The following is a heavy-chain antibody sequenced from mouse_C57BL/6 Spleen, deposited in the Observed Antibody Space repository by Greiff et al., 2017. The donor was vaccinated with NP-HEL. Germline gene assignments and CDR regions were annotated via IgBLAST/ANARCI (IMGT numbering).Heavy chain of an antibody. V-gene: IGHV1-50*01. CDR1: GYTFTSYW. CDR2: IDPSDSYT. J-gene: IGHJ4*01. Sequence: VQLQQPGAELVKPGASVKLSCKASGYTFTSYWMQWVKQRPGQGLEWIGEIDPSDSYTNYNQKFKGKATLTVDTSSSTAYMQLSSLTSEDSAVYYCARLLRYAMDYWGQGTSVTVSS. CDR3: ARLLRYAMDY. D-gene: IGHD1-1*01.